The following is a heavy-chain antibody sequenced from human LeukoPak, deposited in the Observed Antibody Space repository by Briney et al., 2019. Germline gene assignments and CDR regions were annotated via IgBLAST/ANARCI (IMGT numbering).Heavy chain of an antibody. CDR1: GGSISSSSYF. CDR3: ARGDTPLDV. Sequence: SETLSLTCTVSGGSISSSSYFWGWMRQSPGKGLEWIGSLSYSGSTYYNPSLKSRVTISVDTSKNQFSLKLSSVTAADTAVYYCARGDTPLDVWGKGTTVTVSS. J-gene: IGHJ6*04. V-gene: IGHV4-39*07. CDR2: LSYSGST.